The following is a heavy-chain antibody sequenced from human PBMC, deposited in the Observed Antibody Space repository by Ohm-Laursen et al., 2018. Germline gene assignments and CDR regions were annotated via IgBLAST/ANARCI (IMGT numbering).Heavy chain of an antibody. Sequence: SLRLSCAASGLTFSSYSMNWVRQAPGKGLEWVSSISSSSSYIYYADSVKGRFTISRDNAKNSLYLQMNSLRAEDTAVYYCARCQSGRSLSDSWGQGTLVTVSS. D-gene: IGHD3-3*01. CDR2: ISSSSSYI. V-gene: IGHV3-21*01. CDR3: ARCQSGRSLSDS. J-gene: IGHJ4*02. CDR1: GLTFSSYS.